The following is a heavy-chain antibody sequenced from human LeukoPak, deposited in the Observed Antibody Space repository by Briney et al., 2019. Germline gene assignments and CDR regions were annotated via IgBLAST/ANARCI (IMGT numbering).Heavy chain of an antibody. CDR1: GYLFSRYD. V-gene: IGHV3-30*02. CDR2: IRYDGCNK. CDR3: AKDLELRVLEWLPNCDY. D-gene: IGHD3-3*01. J-gene: IGHJ4*02. Sequence: GGSLRLSCAVSGYLFSRYDKLGVRRAPARGLVGVTFIRYDGCNKYYTDSVRGRFTLSRHNPKHTLYLQMNRLRAEDTPVYYCAKDLELRVLEWLPNCDYWGQGTLDTVSS.